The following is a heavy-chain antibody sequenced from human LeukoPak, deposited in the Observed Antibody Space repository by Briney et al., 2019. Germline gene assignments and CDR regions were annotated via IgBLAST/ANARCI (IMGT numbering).Heavy chain of an antibody. V-gene: IGHV1-2*02. Sequence: ASVKVSCKASVYTFTGYYMHWVRQAPGQGLEWMGWINPSSGGTHYAQKFQDRVTRTRDTSISTAYMELSRLRSDDTAVYYCAKVIEGAVAFDYWGQGTLVTVSS. D-gene: IGHD6-19*01. CDR3: AKVIEGAVAFDY. CDR2: INPSSGGT. J-gene: IGHJ4*02. CDR1: VYTFTGYY.